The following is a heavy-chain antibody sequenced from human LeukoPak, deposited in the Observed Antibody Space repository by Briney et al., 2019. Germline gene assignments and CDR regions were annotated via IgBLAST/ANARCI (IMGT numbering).Heavy chain of an antibody. CDR1: GFTFSSYA. V-gene: IGHV3-48*01. J-gene: IGHJ4*02. D-gene: IGHD4-17*01. CDR2: ISSTSGTI. CDR3: ARGVGTVTTGGHDY. Sequence: GGSLRLSCAASGFTFSSYAMSWVRQAPGKGLEWISYISSTSGTIYYADSGKGRFTISRDNAKNSLYLQMNSLRAEDTAVYYCARGVGTVTTGGHDYWGQGTLVTVSS.